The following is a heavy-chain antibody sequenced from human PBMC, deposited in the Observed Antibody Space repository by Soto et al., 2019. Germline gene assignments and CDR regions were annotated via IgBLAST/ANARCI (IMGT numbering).Heavy chain of an antibody. D-gene: IGHD4-17*01. CDR1: GFTFSSYA. V-gene: IGHV3-23*01. Sequence: GGSLRLSCAASGFTFSSYAMSWVRQAPGKGLEWVSAISGSGGSTYYADSVKGRFTISRDNSKNTLYLQMNSLRAEDTAVYYCAKDPLLTTVTTSWFDPWGQGTLVTVSS. CDR2: ISGSGGST. J-gene: IGHJ5*02. CDR3: AKDPLLTTVTTSWFDP.